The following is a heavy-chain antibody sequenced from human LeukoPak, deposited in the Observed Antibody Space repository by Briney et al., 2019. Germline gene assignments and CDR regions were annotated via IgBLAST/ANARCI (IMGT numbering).Heavy chain of an antibody. CDR1: GISLSNYG. J-gene: IGHJ4*02. D-gene: IGHD3-22*01. Sequence: GSLRLSCAVSGISLSNYGMSWVRQAPGKGLEWVAGISGSGGSTNYADSVKGRFTISRDNPKNTLYLQMNRLRAEDTAVYFCAKRGVVIRVILVGFHKEAYYFDSWGQGALVTVSS. V-gene: IGHV3-23*01. CDR2: ISGSGGST. CDR3: AKRGVVIRVILVGFHKEAYYFDS.